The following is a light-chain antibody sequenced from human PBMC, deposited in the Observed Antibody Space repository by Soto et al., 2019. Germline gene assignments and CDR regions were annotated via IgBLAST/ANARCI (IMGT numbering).Light chain of an antibody. CDR1: QRVSSSY. CDR3: QQYGSSLTWT. J-gene: IGKJ1*01. Sequence: EIVLTQSPGTLSLSPGVRATLSCRASQRVSSSYLAWYQQKPGQAPRLLIYGASSRATGIPDRFSGSGSGTDFTLTISRLEPEDFAVYYCQQYGSSLTWTFGQGTKVDIK. V-gene: IGKV3-20*01. CDR2: GAS.